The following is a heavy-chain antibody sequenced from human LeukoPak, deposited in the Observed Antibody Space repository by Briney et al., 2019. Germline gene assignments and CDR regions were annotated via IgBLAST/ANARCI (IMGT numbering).Heavy chain of an antibody. J-gene: IGHJ6*03. V-gene: IGHV3-23*01. CDR1: GFTFSSYA. Sequence: VGSLRLSCAASGFTFSSYAMSWVRQAPGKGLEWVSAISGSGGSTYYADSVKGRFTISRDNSKNTLYLQMNSLRAEDTAVYYCAKDVDIVVVPHYYYMDVWGKGTTVTVSS. CDR3: AKDVDIVVVPHYYYMDV. CDR2: ISGSGGST. D-gene: IGHD2-2*01.